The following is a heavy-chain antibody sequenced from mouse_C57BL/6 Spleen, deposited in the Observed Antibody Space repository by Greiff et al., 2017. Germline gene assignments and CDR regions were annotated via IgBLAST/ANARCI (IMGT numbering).Heavy chain of an antibody. CDR3: ARRDGYYAMDY. J-gene: IGHJ4*01. Sequence: QVQLQQPGAELVKPGASVKMSCKASGYTFTTYPIEWMKQNHGKSLEWIGNFHPYNNDTKYNEKFKGKATLTVEKSSITVYFELSRLTSDDSAVYYCARRDGYYAMDYWGQGTSVTVSS. CDR1: GYTFTTYP. V-gene: IGHV1-47*01. CDR2: FHPYNNDT. D-gene: IGHD2-3*01.